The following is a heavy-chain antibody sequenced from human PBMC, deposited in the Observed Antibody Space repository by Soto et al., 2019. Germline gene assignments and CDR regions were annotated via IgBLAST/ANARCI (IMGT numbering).Heavy chain of an antibody. CDR2: TYYRSRFFS. V-gene: IGHV6-1*01. Sequence: PSQTLSLTCAISGDSVSSYSAAWNWNRKSPSGGLEWLGRTYYRSRFFSDYAESVKSRIIINPDTSKNQFSLQLKSVTPEDTAVYYCVRDRYSSSGWFDPWGQGTPVTVSS. CDR1: GDSVSSYSAA. D-gene: IGHD3-10*01. J-gene: IGHJ5*02. CDR3: VRDRYSSSGWFDP.